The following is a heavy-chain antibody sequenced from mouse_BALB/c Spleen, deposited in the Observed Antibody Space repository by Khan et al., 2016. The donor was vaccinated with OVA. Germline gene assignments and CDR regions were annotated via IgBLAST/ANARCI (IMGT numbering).Heavy chain of an antibody. CDR3: ARENYYGRTCYAMDY. CDR2: IAPGSGSS. D-gene: IGHD1-1*01. Sequence: DLVKPGASVKLSCKASGYTFTSYWINWIKQRPGKGLEWIGRIAPGSGSSSYNEMFKGKATLTLDTSSSTAYIQLSSLSSEDSAVYFGARENYYGRTCYAMDYWGQGTSVTVSS. CDR1: GYTFTSYW. V-gene: IGHV1S41*01. J-gene: IGHJ4*01.